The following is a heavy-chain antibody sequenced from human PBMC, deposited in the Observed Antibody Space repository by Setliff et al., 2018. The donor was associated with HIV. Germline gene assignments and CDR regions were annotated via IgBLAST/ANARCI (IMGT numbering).Heavy chain of an antibody. D-gene: IGHD2-15*01. Sequence: ASVKVSCKASGYTFSTYSIHWVRQAPGQRLEWMGWTNPGSGNTQYSQKLQGRITITRDSSASTVYLELSSLRFEDTAVYYCARVYCSGGACYSWNSWGQGALVTVS. CDR3: ARVYCSGGACYSWNS. CDR2: TNPGSGNT. V-gene: IGHV1-3*01. J-gene: IGHJ4*02. CDR1: GYTFSTYS.